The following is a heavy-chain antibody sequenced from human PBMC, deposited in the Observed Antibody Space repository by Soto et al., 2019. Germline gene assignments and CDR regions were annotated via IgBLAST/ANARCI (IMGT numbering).Heavy chain of an antibody. CDR3: ARGGGGAYYFHYYMDV. CDR1: GFTFSQYS. CDR2: ISSSTTYT. V-gene: IGHV3-21*01. D-gene: IGHD2-15*01. Sequence: GSLRLSCAASGFTFSQYSMNWVRQAPGKGLEWVSSISSSTTYTYYADSVKGRFTVSRDNAKNSLYLQMNSLRAEDTGVYFCARGGGGAYYFHYYMDVWGKGTTVTVSS. J-gene: IGHJ6*03.